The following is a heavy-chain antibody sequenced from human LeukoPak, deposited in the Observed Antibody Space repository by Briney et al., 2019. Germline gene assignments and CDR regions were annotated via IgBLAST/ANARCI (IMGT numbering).Heavy chain of an antibody. D-gene: IGHD3-22*01. Sequence: PGGSLRLSCAASGFTVSSNHMSWVRQAPGKGLEWVSVIYSGGSTYYADSVKGRFTISRDDSKNTLYLQMNSLRAEDTAVYYCARDGDYYDSSGYFGYWGQGTLVTVSS. CDR2: IYSGGST. V-gene: IGHV3-66*02. CDR1: GFTVSSNH. CDR3: ARDGDYYDSSGYFGY. J-gene: IGHJ4*02.